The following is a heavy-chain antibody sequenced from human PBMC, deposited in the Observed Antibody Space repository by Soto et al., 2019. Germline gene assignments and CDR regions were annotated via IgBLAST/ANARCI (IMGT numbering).Heavy chain of an antibody. CDR1: GFTFSNYG. Sequence: QVQLVESGGGVVQPGRSLRLSCAASGFTFSNYGMHWVRRAPGKGLEWVTIISHDGSNKDYADSVKGRFTVSRDNSKNTLYLQMNSLSADDTAVYYCAKDNNKRWLRPSPAFDAWGQGTMVTVSS. V-gene: IGHV3-30*18. D-gene: IGHD5-12*01. CDR2: ISHDGSNK. CDR3: AKDNNKRWLRPSPAFDA. J-gene: IGHJ3*01.